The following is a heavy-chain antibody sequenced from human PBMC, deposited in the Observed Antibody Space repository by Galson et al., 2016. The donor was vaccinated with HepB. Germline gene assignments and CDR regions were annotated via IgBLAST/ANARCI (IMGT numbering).Heavy chain of an antibody. CDR3: VKDRATLVRGIGIGWFDP. J-gene: IGHJ5*02. CDR1: GFTFSSYS. CDR2: ISSNGGST. D-gene: IGHD3-10*01. Sequence: SLRLSCAASGFTFSSYSMNWVRQAPAKGLAYVSGISSNGGSTYYADSVKGRFTISRDTSKNTLYLQMSSLRTEDTAVYYCVKDRATLVRGIGIGWFDPWGQGTLVTVSS. V-gene: IGHV3-64D*06.